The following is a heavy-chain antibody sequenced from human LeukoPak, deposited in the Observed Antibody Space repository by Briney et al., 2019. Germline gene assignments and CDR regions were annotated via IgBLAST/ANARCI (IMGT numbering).Heavy chain of an antibody. CDR2: IYYSGST. J-gene: IGHJ4*02. D-gene: IGHD1-1*01. CDR3: AKDARLERSFDY. Sequence: PSETLSLTCTVSGGSISSYYWSWIRQPPGKGLEWIGYIYYSGSTNYNPSLKSRVTISVDTSKKQFSLKLSSATASDTAMYYCAKDARLERSFDYWGQGTLVTVSS. CDR1: GGSISSYY. V-gene: IGHV4-59*12.